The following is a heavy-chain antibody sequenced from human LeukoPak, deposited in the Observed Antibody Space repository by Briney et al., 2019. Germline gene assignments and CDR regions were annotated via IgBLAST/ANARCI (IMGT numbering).Heavy chain of an antibody. Sequence: RGESLQISWKGLGYSFSNYWRAGVRQRPGTGLEWMGFIYPGGSETRYDPSFQGQVTISADMSTSTAYLQWSSLRASDTAMYYCARASRDGYNQNFDHWGQGTLVTVSS. D-gene: IGHD5-24*01. CDR3: ARASRDGYNQNFDH. CDR2: IYPGGSET. J-gene: IGHJ4*02. CDR1: GYSFSNYW. V-gene: IGHV5-51*01.